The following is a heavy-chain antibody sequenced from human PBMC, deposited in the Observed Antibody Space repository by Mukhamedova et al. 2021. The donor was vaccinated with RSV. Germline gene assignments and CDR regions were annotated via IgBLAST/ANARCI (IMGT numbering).Heavy chain of an antibody. V-gene: IGHV3-23*01. Sequence: GWVSGISGSGGSTYYADSVKGRFTISRDNSENTLYLQMNSLRAEDTAVYYCARATYSSSSGSYFDYWGRGTLVAVSS. J-gene: IGHJ4*02. CDR3: ARATYSSSSGSYFDY. D-gene: IGHD6-6*01. CDR2: ISGSGGST.